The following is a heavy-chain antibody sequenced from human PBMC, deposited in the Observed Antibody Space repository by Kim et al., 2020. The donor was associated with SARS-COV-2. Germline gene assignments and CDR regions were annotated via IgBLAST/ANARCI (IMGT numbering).Heavy chain of an antibody. Sequence: SETLSLTCAVYGGSFSGYYWSWIRQPPGKGLEWIGEINHSGSTNYNSSLKSRVTISVDTSKNQFHLNLSSVTAADTAVYYCARVPPAGAGHSGYDPFDY. J-gene: IGHJ4*01. CDR2: INHSGST. CDR3: ARVPPAGAGHSGYDPFDY. V-gene: IGHV4-34*01. D-gene: IGHD5-12*01. CDR1: GGSFSGYY.